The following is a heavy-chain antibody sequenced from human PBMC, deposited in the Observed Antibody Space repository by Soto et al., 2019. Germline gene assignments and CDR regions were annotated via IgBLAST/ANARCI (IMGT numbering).Heavy chain of an antibody. V-gene: IGHV1-18*01. D-gene: IGHD3-10*01. CDR3: ARDSGSSTVTYYYYGMDV. CDR1: GYAFNTYS. J-gene: IGHJ6*02. Sequence: QVQLVQSGPEVKKPGASVKVSCKASGYAFNTYSISWVRQAPGQGLEWMGWISAYNGNTNYAQKLRGRVTMTTDTTTSTAYMELRSLISDDTAVYYCARDSGSSTVTYYYYGMDVWGQGTTVTVSS. CDR2: ISAYNGNT.